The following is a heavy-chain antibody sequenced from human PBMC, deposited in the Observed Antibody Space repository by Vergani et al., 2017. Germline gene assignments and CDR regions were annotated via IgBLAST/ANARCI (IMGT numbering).Heavy chain of an antibody. CDR3: ARETRDTPSSLDY. V-gene: IGHV3-33*08. Sequence: VQLVESGGGLVKRGGSLRLSCAASGFTFSSYGMHWVRQAPGRGLEWVSMTWYEGNNNYYADSVKGRFTISKDISKNTLYLQMNSLRGDDTAVYYCARETRDTPSSLDYWGQGTLVTVSS. CDR1: GFTFSSYG. J-gene: IGHJ4*02. D-gene: IGHD5-24*01. CDR2: TWYEGNNN.